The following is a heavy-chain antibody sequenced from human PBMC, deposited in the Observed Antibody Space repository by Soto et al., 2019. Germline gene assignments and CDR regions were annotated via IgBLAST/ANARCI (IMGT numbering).Heavy chain of an antibody. CDR2: ISYDGINK. CDR1: GFTFSSYG. Sequence: QVQLVESGGGVVQPGRSLRLSCAVSGFTFSSYGMHWVRQAPGKGLEWVAVISYDGINKNYGDSVKGRFTISRDNSKNTLYLQINSLRAEATAVYYCPKDQGGGGSSSDYWGQGTLVTVSS. CDR3: PKDQGGGGSSSDY. D-gene: IGHD3-16*01. J-gene: IGHJ4*02. V-gene: IGHV3-30*18.